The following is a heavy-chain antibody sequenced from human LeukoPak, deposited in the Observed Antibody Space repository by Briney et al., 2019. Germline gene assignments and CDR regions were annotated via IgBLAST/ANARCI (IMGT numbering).Heavy chain of an antibody. J-gene: IGHJ4*02. D-gene: IGHD6-6*01. CDR1: GFTFSSYG. CDR3: ARGRYTSSPYFDY. Sequence: QPGGSLRLSCAASGFTFSSYGMHWVRQAPGKGLEWVAIISYDGSNEYYADSVKGRFTISRDNSKNTLYLQMNSLRADDTAVYYCARGRYTSSPYFDYWGQGALVTVSS. V-gene: IGHV3-30*03. CDR2: ISYDGSNE.